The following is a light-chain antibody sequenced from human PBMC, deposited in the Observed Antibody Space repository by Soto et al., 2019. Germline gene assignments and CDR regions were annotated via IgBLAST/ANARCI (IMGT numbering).Light chain of an antibody. Sequence: EIVLTQSPGTLSLSPGERATLSCRASQSVSSSYLAWYQQKPGQALRLLIYGASSRATGIPDRFSGSGSGTYFTLNISRLEPEDFALYYCQQYGSSPVFTVGRGTKVDIK. CDR3: QQYGSSPVFT. CDR2: GAS. J-gene: IGKJ3*01. V-gene: IGKV3-20*01. CDR1: QSVSSSY.